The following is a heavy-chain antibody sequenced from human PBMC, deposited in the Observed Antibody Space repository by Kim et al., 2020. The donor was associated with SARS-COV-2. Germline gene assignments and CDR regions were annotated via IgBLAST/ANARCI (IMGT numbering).Heavy chain of an antibody. Sequence: GGSLRLSCAASGFTFSDYPMYWVRQAPGKGLEWVSRISDSGGDRDYADSVKDRFAISRDNSRNTMYLQMNGLRVDDTAVYYCAKRVISTSSSGRAFDYWGHGTLVTVST. CDR1: GFTFSDYP. J-gene: IGHJ4*01. V-gene: IGHV3-23*01. CDR3: AKRVISTSSSGRAFDY. D-gene: IGHD6-6*01. CDR2: ISDSGGDR.